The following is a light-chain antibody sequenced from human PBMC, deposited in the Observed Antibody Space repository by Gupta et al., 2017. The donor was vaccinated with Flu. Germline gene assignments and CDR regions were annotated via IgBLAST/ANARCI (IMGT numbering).Light chain of an antibody. V-gene: IGLV4-69*01. J-gene: IGLJ2*01. CDR2: LNSDGSH. CDR3: QTWGTGIVV. CDR1: SGHINYA. Sequence: QLVLTQSPSASASLVSALNFPCTLDSGHINYAIAWHQQQQEKGPRYLMKLNSDGSHNKGDGIPDRFSGSSSGAARYLTISSLQSEDEAYYYCQTWGTGIVVFGVGTKLTVL.